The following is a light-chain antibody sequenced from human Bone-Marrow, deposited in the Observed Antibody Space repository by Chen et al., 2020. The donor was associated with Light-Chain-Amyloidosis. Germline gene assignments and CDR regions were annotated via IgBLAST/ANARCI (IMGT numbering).Light chain of an antibody. J-gene: IGLJ1*01. CDR3: SSYTITNTLV. CDR1: SSDVGGDNH. CDR2: EVT. V-gene: IGLV2-14*01. Sequence: QSALTQPASVSGSPGQSITISCTGTSSDVGGDNHVSWYQQHPDKAPKLMIYEVTNRPSWFPDRFSGSKSDNTASLTISGLPTEDEADYFCSSYTITNTLVFGSGTRVTVL.